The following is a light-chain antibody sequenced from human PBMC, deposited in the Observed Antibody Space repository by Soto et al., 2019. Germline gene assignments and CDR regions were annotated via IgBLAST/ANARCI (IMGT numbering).Light chain of an antibody. Sequence: EIVLTQSPATLSLSPGERATLSCRASQSVSSYLAWYQQKPGQAPRLLIYDASNRATGIPARVSGSGSGTDFTLTISSLEPEDFAVYYCQQRSHWPVTFGQGTKVEIK. CDR2: DAS. V-gene: IGKV3-11*01. J-gene: IGKJ1*01. CDR3: QQRSHWPVT. CDR1: QSVSSY.